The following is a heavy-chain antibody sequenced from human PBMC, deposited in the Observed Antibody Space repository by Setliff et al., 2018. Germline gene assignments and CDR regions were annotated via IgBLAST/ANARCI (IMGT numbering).Heavy chain of an antibody. CDR2: ISAYNGNT. CDR3: ASADVVVAP. J-gene: IGHJ4*02. V-gene: IGHV1-18*01. D-gene: IGHD2-21*01. Sequence: ASVKVSCKASGYTFTSYGISWVRQAPGQGLEWMGWISAYNGNTNYAQKLQGRVTITRDTSASTVYMELSSLRYEDTAVFYCASADVVVAPWGQGTLVTAPQ. CDR1: GYTFTSYG.